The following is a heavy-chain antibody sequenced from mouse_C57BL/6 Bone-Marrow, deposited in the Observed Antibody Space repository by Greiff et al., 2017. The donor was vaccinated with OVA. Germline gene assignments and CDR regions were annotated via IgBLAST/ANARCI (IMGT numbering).Heavy chain of an antibody. CDR2: INPSSGYT. D-gene: IGHD2-3*01. CDR1: GYTFPSYT. V-gene: IGHV1-4*01. Sequence: QVQLKEPGAELARPGASVKLSCKASGYTFPSYTMHWVNQRPGQGLEWIGSINPSSGYTKYNQNFKNTSTLTADKASSAAYMQLSSLTSEDSAVYYCASVYDGYWGQGTTLTVSS. J-gene: IGHJ2*01. CDR3: ASVYDGY.